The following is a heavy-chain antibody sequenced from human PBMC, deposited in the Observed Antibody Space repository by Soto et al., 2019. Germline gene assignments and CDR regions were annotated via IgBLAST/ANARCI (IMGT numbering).Heavy chain of an antibody. V-gene: IGHV3-23*01. CDR2: ISGSGGRT. CDR1: GFTFSSYA. J-gene: IGHJ4*02. Sequence: VGSLRLSCAASGFTFSSYAMSWVRQAPGKGLEWVSAISGSGGRTYYADSVKGRFTISRDNSKNTLYLQMNSLRAEDTAVYYCAKVPGAYSSSWYYFDFWGQGTLVTVSS. CDR3: AKVPGAYSSSWYYFDF. D-gene: IGHD6-13*01.